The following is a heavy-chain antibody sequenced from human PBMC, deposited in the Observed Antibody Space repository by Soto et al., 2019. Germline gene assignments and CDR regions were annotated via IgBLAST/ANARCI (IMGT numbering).Heavy chain of an antibody. CDR3: ARERIAAGGTHEALDI. V-gene: IGHV3-53*01. J-gene: IGHJ3*02. CDR1: GLTVSTNH. CDR2: IYSGGNT. Sequence: LRLSCAASGLTVSTNHMTWVRQAPGKGLEWVSLIYSGGNTYYADSVKGRFIISRDNSKNTLYLQMNSLRAEDTAVYYCARERIAAGGTHEALDIWGQGTMVTVSS. D-gene: IGHD6-13*01.